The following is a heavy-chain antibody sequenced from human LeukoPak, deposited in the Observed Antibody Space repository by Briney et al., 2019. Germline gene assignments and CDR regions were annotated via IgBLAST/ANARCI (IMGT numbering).Heavy chain of an antibody. CDR2: INHSGYT. J-gene: IGHJ4*02. V-gene: IGHV4-34*01. CDR3: TRMDAGHDY. CDR1: GVSFDDYY. D-gene: IGHD2-2*03. Sequence: SETLSLTCAVSGVSFDDYYWSWVRQTPGKGLEWIGEINHSGYTNDSPSLKSRVTLSIDTSRKQFSLNLRSVTVADTGIYYCTRMDAGHDYWGQGTLVTVSS.